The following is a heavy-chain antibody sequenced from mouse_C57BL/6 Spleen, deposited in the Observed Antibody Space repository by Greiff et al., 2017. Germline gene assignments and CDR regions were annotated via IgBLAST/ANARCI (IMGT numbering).Heavy chain of an antibody. J-gene: IGHJ2*01. CDR2: IWGDGST. CDR1: GFSLTSYG. CDR3: AKRGNWDVSFDY. Sequence: VQLQQSGPGLVAPSQSLSITCTVSGFSLTSYGVSWVRQPPGKGLGWLGVIWGDGSTNYHSALISRLSISKDNSKSQVFLKLNSLQTYDTATYYCAKRGNWDVSFDYWGQGTTLTVSS. V-gene: IGHV2-3*01. D-gene: IGHD4-1*01.